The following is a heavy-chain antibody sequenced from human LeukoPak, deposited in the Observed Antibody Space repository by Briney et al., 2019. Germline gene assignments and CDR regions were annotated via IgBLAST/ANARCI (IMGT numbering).Heavy chain of an antibody. V-gene: IGHV4-39*07. D-gene: IGHD1-26*01. CDR2: IYYSGST. CDR3: ARDVQGGSYEWFDP. Sequence: SETLSLTCTVSGGSISSSSYYWGWIRQPPGKGLEWIGSIYYSGSTYYNPSLKSRVTISVDTSKNQFSLKLSSVTAADTAVYYCARDVQGGSYEWFDPWGQGTLVTVSS. CDR1: GGSISSSSYY. J-gene: IGHJ5*02.